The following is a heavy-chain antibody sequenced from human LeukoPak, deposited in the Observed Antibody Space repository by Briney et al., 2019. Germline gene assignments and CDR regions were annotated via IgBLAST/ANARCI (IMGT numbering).Heavy chain of an antibody. J-gene: IGHJ2*01. D-gene: IGHD3-9*01. CDR3: AKASLIRYFDPL. CDR2: ISDSGANT. V-gene: IGHV3-23*01. CDR1: GFSFNSYA. Sequence: GGSLRLSCAASGFSFNSYAMSWVRQAPGKGLEWVSAISDSGANTHYADSVKGRFTISRDNSKNTLYLQMNSLRAEDTAVYYCAKASLIRYFDPLWGRGTLVTVSS.